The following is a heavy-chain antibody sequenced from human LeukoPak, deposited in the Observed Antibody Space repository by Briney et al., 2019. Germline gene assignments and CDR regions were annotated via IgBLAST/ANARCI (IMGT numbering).Heavy chain of an antibody. Sequence: GGSLRLSCAASGFTFSSYGMHWVRQAPGKGVEWVAVISYDGSNKYYADSVKGRFTISRDNSKNTLYLQMNSLRAEDTAVYHRAKDIAAAGHYYYYYGMDVWGQGTTVTVSS. J-gene: IGHJ6*02. V-gene: IGHV3-30*18. CDR3: AKDIAAAGHYYYYYGMDV. CDR1: GFTFSSYG. D-gene: IGHD6-13*01. CDR2: ISYDGSNK.